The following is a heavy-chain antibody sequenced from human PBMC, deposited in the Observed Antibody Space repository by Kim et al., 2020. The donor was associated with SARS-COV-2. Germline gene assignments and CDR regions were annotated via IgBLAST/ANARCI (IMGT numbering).Heavy chain of an antibody. CDR3: ARDGRVSGLFDY. J-gene: IGHJ4*01. V-gene: IGHV3-48*03. Sequence: ISSEDSVKARLPISRETAKNEVYLQMSSLIVADTAVYYCARDGRVSGLFDYWGHGTLVTVSS. D-gene: IGHD1-26*01. CDR2: I.